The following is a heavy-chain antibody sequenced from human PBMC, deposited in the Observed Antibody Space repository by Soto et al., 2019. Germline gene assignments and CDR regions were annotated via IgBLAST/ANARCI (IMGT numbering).Heavy chain of an antibody. Sequence: SETLSLTCAVSGYSISSGYYWGWIRQPPGKGLEWIGSIYHSGSTYYNPSLKSRVTISVDTSKNQFSLKLSSVTAADTAVYYCARGERYYDSSGSLSYFDYWGQGTLVTV. CDR3: ARGERYYDSSGSLSYFDY. D-gene: IGHD3-22*01. V-gene: IGHV4-38-2*01. CDR2: IYHSGST. CDR1: GYSISSGYY. J-gene: IGHJ4*02.